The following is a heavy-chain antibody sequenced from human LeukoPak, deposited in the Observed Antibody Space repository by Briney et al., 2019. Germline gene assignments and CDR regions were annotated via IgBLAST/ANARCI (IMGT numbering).Heavy chain of an antibody. J-gene: IGHJ4*02. CDR3: ARARWYSCDY. CDR1: GFTFSGHW. D-gene: IGHD5-24*01. CDR2: TNSDGSIT. Sequence: GGSLRLSCAVSGFTFSGHWMFWVRQAPGKGLASVSSTNSDGSITGYTDSVKGRFTVSRDNAKNTLYLQMNSLRAEDTAVYYCARARWYSCDYWGQGTLVTVSS. V-gene: IGHV3-74*01.